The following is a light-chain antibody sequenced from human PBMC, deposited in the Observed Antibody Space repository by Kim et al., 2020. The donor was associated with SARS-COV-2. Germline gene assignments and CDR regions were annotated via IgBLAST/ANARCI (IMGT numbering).Light chain of an antibody. J-gene: IGKJ2*01. CDR1: QNIANY. CDR3: QQSYTTPMYT. CDR2: TAS. V-gene: IGKV1-39*01. Sequence: DIQMTQSPSSLSASVGDRVTISCRASQNIANYINWYQQKRGNAPDLLIHTASTLHSGVPSRFTGSGYGTDFSLTINSLQPEDVATYYCQQSYTTPMYTFGRGTKVEI.